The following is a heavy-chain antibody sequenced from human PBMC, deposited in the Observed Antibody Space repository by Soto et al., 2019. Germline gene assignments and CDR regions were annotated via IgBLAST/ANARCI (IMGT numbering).Heavy chain of an antibody. CDR1: GFTFSSYG. CDR3: AKDLDGDTAMVPFYYYGMDV. CDR2: ISYDGSNK. J-gene: IGHJ6*02. V-gene: IGHV3-30*18. D-gene: IGHD5-18*01. Sequence: QVQLVESGGGVVQPGRSLRLSCAASGFTFSSYGMHWVRQAPGKGLEWVAVISYDGSNKYYADSVKGRFTISRDNSKNTLYLQMNSLRAEDTAVYYCAKDLDGDTAMVPFYYYGMDVWGQGTTVTVSS.